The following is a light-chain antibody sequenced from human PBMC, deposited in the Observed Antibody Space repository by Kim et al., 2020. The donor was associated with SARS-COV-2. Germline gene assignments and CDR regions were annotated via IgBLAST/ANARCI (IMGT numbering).Light chain of an antibody. CDR2: GAS. CDR3: QQYGSSPPLT. J-gene: IGKJ4*01. V-gene: IGKV3-20*01. CDR1: QSVSSSY. Sequence: PGERATLSCSASQSVSSSYLAWYQQKPGQAPRLLIYGASSRATGIPDRFSGSGSGTDFTLTISRLEPEDFAVYYCQQYGSSPPLTYGGGTKVEIK.